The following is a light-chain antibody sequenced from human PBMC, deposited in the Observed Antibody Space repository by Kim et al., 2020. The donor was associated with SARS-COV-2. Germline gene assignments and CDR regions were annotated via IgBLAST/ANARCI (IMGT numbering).Light chain of an antibody. CDR3: QHYNNWPEYT. CDR2: GAS. Sequence: ASPGERASLSCRASQSVYSNLAWYQQKPGQAPRLLFYGASTRAPGVPARFSGSGSGTEFTLTISSLQSEDFAVYYCQHYNNWPEYTFGQGTKLEI. CDR1: QSVYSN. V-gene: IGKV3-15*01. J-gene: IGKJ2*01.